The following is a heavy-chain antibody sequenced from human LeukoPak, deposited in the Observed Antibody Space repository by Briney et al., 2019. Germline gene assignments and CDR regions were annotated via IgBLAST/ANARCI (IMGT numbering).Heavy chain of an antibody. V-gene: IGHV4-59*01. CDR1: GGSISSYY. CDR3: ARGGAGGYVGTFDY. D-gene: IGHD5-12*01. Sequence: SETLSLTCTVSGGSISSYYWSWIRQPPGKGLEWIGYIYYSGSTNYNPSLKSRVTISVDTSKNQFSLKLSSVTAADTAVYYCARGGAGGYVGTFDYWGQGTLVTVSS. J-gene: IGHJ4*02. CDR2: IYYSGST.